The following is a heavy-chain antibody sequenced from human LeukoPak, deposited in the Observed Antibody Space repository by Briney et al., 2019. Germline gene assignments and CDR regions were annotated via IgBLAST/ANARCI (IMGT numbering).Heavy chain of an antibody. V-gene: IGHV3-7*01. D-gene: IGHD5-24*01. CDR2: VKQDGSEK. CDR1: EVTFRNNW. Sequence: GGSLRLSCEVSEVTFRNNWMSWVRQAPGKGLEWVANVKQDGSEKYYVESVEGRFTISRDNAKNTLYLQMNSLKAEDTAVYYCARDGGDGYNFSYFDYWGQGTLVTVSS. CDR3: ARDGGDGYNFSYFDY. J-gene: IGHJ4*02.